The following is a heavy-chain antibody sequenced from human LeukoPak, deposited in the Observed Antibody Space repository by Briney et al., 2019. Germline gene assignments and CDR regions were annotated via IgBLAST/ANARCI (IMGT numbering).Heavy chain of an antibody. CDR2: IIPILGIA. Sequence: SVKVSCKASGGTFSSYAISWVRQAPGQGLEWMGRIIPILGIANYAQKFQGRVTITADKSTSTAYMELSSLRSEDTAVYYCASPRFGVVSWYYYGMDVWGQGTTVTVSS. V-gene: IGHV1-69*04. D-gene: IGHD3-3*01. CDR1: GGTFSSYA. CDR3: ASPRFGVVSWYYYGMDV. J-gene: IGHJ6*02.